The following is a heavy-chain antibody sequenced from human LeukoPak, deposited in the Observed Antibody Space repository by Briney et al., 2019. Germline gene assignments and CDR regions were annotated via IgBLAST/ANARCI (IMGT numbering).Heavy chain of an antibody. CDR3: ALGSGSFVRGH. D-gene: IGHD7-27*01. Sequence: ASVKVSCKASGYTFTRYGISWVRQAPGQGLEWMGWISAYNGNTNYAQKLQGRVTMTRDTSITTAYMELSRLQSDDTAVYYCALGSGSFVRGHWGQGTLVTVSS. CDR1: GYTFTRYG. J-gene: IGHJ4*02. CDR2: ISAYNGNT. V-gene: IGHV1-18*01.